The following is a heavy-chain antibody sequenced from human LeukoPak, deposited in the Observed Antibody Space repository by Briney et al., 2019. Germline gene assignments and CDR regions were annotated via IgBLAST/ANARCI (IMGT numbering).Heavy chain of an antibody. CDR3: TTHYRPGSHYNIFDY. CDR1: GFTFSDAW. CDR2: IKSKTDGGTP. Sequence: GGSLRLSCAASGFTFSDAWMSWVRQTPGKGLEWVGRIKSKTDGGTPDYAPPVKGRFTISRDDSKDMVFLQMNSLETEDTAVYYCTTHYRPGSHYNIFDYWGQGTLVTVSS. J-gene: IGHJ4*02. V-gene: IGHV3-15*01. D-gene: IGHD3-10*01.